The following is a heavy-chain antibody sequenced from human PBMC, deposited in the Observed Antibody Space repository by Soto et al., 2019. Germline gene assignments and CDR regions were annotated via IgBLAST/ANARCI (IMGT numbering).Heavy chain of an antibody. CDR1: GFTFSSHG. Sequence: GGALRLSCAASGFTFSSHGMHWVRQAPGKGLEWVAVISYDGSNKYYADSVKGRFTISRDNSKNTLYLQLNSLRAEDTAVYYCARDKRDLRFLEWSYYFDHWGQGTLVTVSS. CDR3: ARDKRDLRFLEWSYYFDH. J-gene: IGHJ4*02. D-gene: IGHD3-3*01. CDR2: ISYDGSNK. V-gene: IGHV3-30*19.